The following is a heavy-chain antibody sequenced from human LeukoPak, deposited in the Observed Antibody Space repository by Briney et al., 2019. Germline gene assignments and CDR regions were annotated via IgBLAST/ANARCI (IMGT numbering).Heavy chain of an antibody. D-gene: IGHD3-9*01. Sequence: GSLRLSCGASGFTFSSYAMSWVRQAPGKGLEWVSAISGSGGSTYYADSVKGRFTISRDNSKNTLYLQMNSLRAEDTAVYYCAKHPYDILTGYYISYYFDYWGQGTLVTVSS. V-gene: IGHV3-23*01. J-gene: IGHJ4*02. CDR3: AKHPYDILTGYYISYYFDY. CDR2: ISGSGGST. CDR1: GFTFSSYA.